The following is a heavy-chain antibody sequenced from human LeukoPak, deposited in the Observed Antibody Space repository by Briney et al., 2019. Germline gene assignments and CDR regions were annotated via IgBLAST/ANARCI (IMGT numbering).Heavy chain of an antibody. CDR2: IYYSGTT. D-gene: IGHD3-9*01. V-gene: IGHV4-39*01. J-gene: IGHJ4*02. CDR1: GGSITSNSHH. Sequence: PSETLSLTCTVSGGSITSNSHHWDWIRQAPGKGLEWIGNIYYSGTTSYNPSLQSRVSISVDTSKNQFSLRLSSVTAADTAVYYCARRGDILTDYAFDYWGQGTLVTASS. CDR3: ARRGDILTDYAFDY.